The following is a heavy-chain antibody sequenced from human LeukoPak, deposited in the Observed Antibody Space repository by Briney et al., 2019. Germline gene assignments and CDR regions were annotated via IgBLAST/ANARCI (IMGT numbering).Heavy chain of an antibody. J-gene: IGHJ5*02. V-gene: IGHV1-2*02. Sequence: ASVKVSCKASGYTFTGYYMHWVRQAPGQGLEWMGWINPNSGGTNYAQKFQGRVTMTRDTSISTAYMELSRLRSDDTAVYYCAREDIVMVVAATLRRHWFDPWGQGTLVTVSS. D-gene: IGHD2-15*01. CDR3: AREDIVMVVAATLRRHWFDP. CDR2: INPNSGGT. CDR1: GYTFTGYY.